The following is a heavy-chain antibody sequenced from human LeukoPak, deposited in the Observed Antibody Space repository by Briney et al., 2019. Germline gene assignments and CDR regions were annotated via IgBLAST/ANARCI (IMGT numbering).Heavy chain of an antibody. CDR2: IYYSGST. CDR1: GGSISSYY. CDR3: ASGSYASAHDAFDI. V-gene: IGHV4-59*01. J-gene: IGHJ3*02. Sequence: SETLSLTRTVSGGSISSYYWSWIRQPPGKGLEWIGYIYYSGSTNYNPSLKSRVTISVDTSKNQFSLKLSSVTAADTAVYYCASGSYASAHDAFDIWGQGTMVTVSS. D-gene: IGHD1-26*01.